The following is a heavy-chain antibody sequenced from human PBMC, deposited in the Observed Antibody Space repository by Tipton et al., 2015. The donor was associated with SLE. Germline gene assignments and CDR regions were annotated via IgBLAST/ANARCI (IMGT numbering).Heavy chain of an antibody. V-gene: IGHV4-39*07. Sequence: TLSLTCTVSGASISSSNYYWGWIRQPPGRGLGWIGTIYNSGYTFYNPSLKSRVTISVDSSKNQFSLKLSSVTAADTAVYYCARSTGNPLPFDLWGQGTLVSVSS. J-gene: IGHJ4*02. D-gene: IGHD5/OR15-5a*01. CDR3: ARSTGNPLPFDL. CDR2: IYNSGYT. CDR1: GASISSSNYY.